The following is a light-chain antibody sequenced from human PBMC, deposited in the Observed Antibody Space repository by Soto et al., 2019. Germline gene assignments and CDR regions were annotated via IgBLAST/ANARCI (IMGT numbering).Light chain of an antibody. CDR1: QSVSSSY. V-gene: IGKV3-20*01. Sequence: EIVLTQSPGTLSLSPGERATLSCRASQSVSSSYLAWYQQNPGQAPRLLIYGASSMATGIPDRFSGSGSGTDFTLTISRLEPEDFAVYYCQQYGSSPWTFGQGTTVEIK. CDR3: QQYGSSPWT. J-gene: IGKJ1*01. CDR2: GAS.